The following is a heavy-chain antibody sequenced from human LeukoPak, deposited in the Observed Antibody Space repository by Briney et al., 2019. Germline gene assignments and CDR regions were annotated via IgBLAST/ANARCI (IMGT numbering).Heavy chain of an antibody. CDR1: GFTFSSYA. CDR3: ATTPPIYTMIVGFDI. V-gene: IGHV3-23*01. D-gene: IGHD3-22*01. CDR2: ISGSGGST. J-gene: IGHJ3*02. Sequence: GGSLRPSCAASGFTFSSYAMSWVRQAPEKGLEWVSAISGSGGSTYYADSVKGRFTISRDNSKNTLYLQMNSLRAEDTAVYYCATTPPIYTMIVGFDIWGQGTMVTVSS.